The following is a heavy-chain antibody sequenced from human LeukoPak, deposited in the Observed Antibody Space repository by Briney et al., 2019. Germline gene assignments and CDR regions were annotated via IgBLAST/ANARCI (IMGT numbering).Heavy chain of an antibody. CDR2: IIPIFGTA. CDR1: GATFSSYA. V-gene: IGHV1-69*13. D-gene: IGHD3-10*01. CDR3: ARGGATMVRGVIRDWFDP. J-gene: IGHJ5*02. Sequence: SVKVSCKASGATFSSYAISWVRQAPGQGLEWMGGIIPIFGTANYAQKFQGRVTITADESTSTAYMELSSLRSEDTAVYYCARGGATMVRGVIRDWFDPWGQGTLVTVSS.